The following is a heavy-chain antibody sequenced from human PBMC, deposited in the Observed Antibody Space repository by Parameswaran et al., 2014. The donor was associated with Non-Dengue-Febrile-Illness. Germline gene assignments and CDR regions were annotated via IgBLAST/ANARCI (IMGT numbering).Heavy chain of an antibody. CDR3: ARGPAMVSSAVYYYYGMDV. CDR2: IYHSGST. J-gene: IGHJ6*02. V-gene: IGHV4-4*02. Sequence: RWIRQPPGKGLEWIGEIYHSGSTNYNPSLKSRVTISVDKSKNQFSLKLSSVTAADTAVYYCARGPAMVSSAVYYYYGMDVWGQGTTVTVSS. D-gene: IGHD5-18*01.